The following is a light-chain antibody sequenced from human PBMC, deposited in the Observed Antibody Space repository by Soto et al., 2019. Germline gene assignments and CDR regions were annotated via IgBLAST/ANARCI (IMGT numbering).Light chain of an antibody. CDR3: SSYTTRSTLV. CDR2: DVN. CDR1: SSDVGAYDF. J-gene: IGLJ2*01. Sequence: QSALTQPASVSGSPGQSITISCTGTSSDVGAYDFVSWYQHYPGKAPKLVTFDVNHRPPGISDRFSGSKSANTASLTISGLQAEDEAFYYCSSYTTRSTLVFGGGTKLTVL. V-gene: IGLV2-14*01.